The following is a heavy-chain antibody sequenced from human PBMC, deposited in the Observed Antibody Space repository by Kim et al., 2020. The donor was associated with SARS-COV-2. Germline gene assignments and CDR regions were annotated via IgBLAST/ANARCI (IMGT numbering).Heavy chain of an antibody. CDR3: AAGPRYSGYELPGSY. V-gene: IGHV1-58*01. D-gene: IGHD5-12*01. Sequence: SVKVSCKASGFTFTSSAVQWVRQARGQRLEWIGWIVVGSGNTNYAQKFQERVTITRDMSTSTAYMELSSLRSEDTAVYYCAAGPRYSGYELPGSYWGQGTLVTVSS. J-gene: IGHJ4*02. CDR2: IVVGSGNT. CDR1: GFTFTSSA.